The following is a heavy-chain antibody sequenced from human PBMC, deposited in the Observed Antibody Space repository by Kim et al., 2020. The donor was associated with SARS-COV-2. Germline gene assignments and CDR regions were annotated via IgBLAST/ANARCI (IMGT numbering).Heavy chain of an antibody. V-gene: IGHV1-69*13. CDR2: IIPIFGTA. CDR3: ARGQAAGTFGGGFFDY. D-gene: IGHD6-13*01. Sequence: SVKVSCKASGGTFSSYAISWVRQAPGQGLEWMGGIIPIFGTANYAQKFQGRVTITADESTSTAYMELSSLRSEDTAVYYCARGQAAGTFGGGFFDYWGQGTLVTVSS. CDR1: GGTFSSYA. J-gene: IGHJ4*02.